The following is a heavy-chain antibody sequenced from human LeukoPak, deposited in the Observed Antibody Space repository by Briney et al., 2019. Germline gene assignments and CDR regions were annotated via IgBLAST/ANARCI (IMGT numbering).Heavy chain of an antibody. J-gene: IGHJ4*02. CDR3: AKDFSNYDFDY. D-gene: IGHD1-7*01. Sequence: GGSLRLSCAASGFTFSSYGMHWVRQAPGKGLEWVAVISYDGSNKYYADSVKGRFTISRDNSKNTLYLQMNSLRAEDTAVYYCAKDFSNYDFDYWGQGTLVTVS. CDR1: GFTFSSYG. V-gene: IGHV3-30*18. CDR2: ISYDGSNK.